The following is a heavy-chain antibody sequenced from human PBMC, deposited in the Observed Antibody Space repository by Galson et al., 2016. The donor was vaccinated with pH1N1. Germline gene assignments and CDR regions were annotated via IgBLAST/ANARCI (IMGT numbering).Heavy chain of an antibody. CDR2: ISGGGTI. Sequence: SLRLSCAVSGFTFRSYAMNWVRQAPGKGPEWVSVISGGGTIHYADSVRGRFTISRDSSNNTVYLQMNSLRAEDTGVYYCAKDKRSGWSVVGGFMDHWGQGTLVTVSS. CDR1: GFTFRSYA. CDR3: AKDKRSGWSVVGGFMDH. J-gene: IGHJ4*02. D-gene: IGHD6-19*01. V-gene: IGHV3-23*01.